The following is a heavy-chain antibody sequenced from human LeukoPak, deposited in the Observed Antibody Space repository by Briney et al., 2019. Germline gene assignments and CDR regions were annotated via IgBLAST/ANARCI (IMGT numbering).Heavy chain of an antibody. D-gene: IGHD2-15*01. J-gene: IGHJ4*02. CDR1: GLTFSNAW. V-gene: IGHV3-15*04. Sequence: GGSLRLSCVVSGLTFSNAWMTWVRQAPGKGVEWVGRIESKTDGGATDYAAPVKGRFTISRDDSKNTQYLQMNSLKTEDTAVYYCSTLAYCSGGRCYGFDYWGQGALVTVSS. CDR2: IESKTDGGAT. CDR3: STLAYCSGGRCYGFDY.